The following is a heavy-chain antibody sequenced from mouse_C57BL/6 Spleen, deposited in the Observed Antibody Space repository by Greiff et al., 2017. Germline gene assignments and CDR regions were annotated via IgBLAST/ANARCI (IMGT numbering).Heavy chain of an antibody. CDR3: ARLGRGYFDY. V-gene: IGHV5-17*01. J-gene: IGHJ2*01. CDR1: GFTFSDYG. CDR2: ISSGSSTI. Sequence: EVMLVESGGGLVKPGGSLKLSCAASGFTFSDYGMHWVRQAPEKGLEWVAYISSGSSTIYYADTVKGRFTISRDNAKNTLFLQMTSLRSEDTAMYYCARLGRGYFDYWGQGTTLTVSS. D-gene: IGHD4-1*01.